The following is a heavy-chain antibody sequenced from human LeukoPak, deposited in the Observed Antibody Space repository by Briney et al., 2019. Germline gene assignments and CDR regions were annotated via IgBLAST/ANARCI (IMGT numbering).Heavy chain of an antibody. V-gene: IGHV3-23*01. CDR3: AKDLGGYYDSSALTFDY. D-gene: IGHD3-22*01. CDR2: ISGSGGST. Sequence: GGSLRLSCAASGFTFSSYAMSWVRQAPGKGLGWVSAISGSGGSTYYADSVKGRCTISRDNSKNTLYLQMNSLRAEDTAVYYCAKDLGGYYDSSALTFDYWGQGTLVTVSS. CDR1: GFTFSSYA. J-gene: IGHJ4*02.